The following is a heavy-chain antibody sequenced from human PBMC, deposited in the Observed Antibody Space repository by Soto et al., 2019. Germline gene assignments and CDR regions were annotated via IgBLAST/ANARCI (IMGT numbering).Heavy chain of an antibody. CDR3: ARAYGIIAAAGNADY. CDR1: GGTFSSYT. J-gene: IGHJ4*02. CDR2: IIPILGIA. D-gene: IGHD6-13*01. Sequence: QVQLVQSGAEVKKPGSSVKVSCKASGGTFSSYTISWVRQAPGQGLEWMGRIIPILGIANNAQKFQGRVTITADKSTSTAYMELSSLRSEDTAVYYCARAYGIIAAAGNADYWGQGTLVTVSS. V-gene: IGHV1-69*02.